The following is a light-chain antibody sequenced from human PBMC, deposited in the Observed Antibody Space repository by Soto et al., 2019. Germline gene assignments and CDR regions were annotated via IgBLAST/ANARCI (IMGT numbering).Light chain of an antibody. CDR1: QSISSY. CDR2: AAS. Sequence: DIQMTQSPSSLSASVGDRVTITCRASQSISSYLNWYQQKPGKAPKLLIYAASSLQSGVPSRFSGSGSGTDFTLTISSLQPEDFATYYCQQSYSTWWTFGQGNKVEIK. V-gene: IGKV1-39*01. CDR3: QQSYSTWWT. J-gene: IGKJ1*01.